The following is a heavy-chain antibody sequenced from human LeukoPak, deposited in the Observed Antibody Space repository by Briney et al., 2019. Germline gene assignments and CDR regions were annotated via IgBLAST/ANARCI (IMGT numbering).Heavy chain of an antibody. CDR3: ARDRAGTLEWLWNDAFDI. V-gene: IGHV3-21*01. Sequence: GGSLRLSCAASGFTFSSYSMNWVRQAPGKGLEWVSSISSSSSYIYYADSVKGRFTISRDNAKNSLYLQMNSLRAEDTAVFYCARDRAGTLEWLWNDAFDIWGQGTMVTVSS. CDR1: GFTFSSYS. J-gene: IGHJ3*02. D-gene: IGHD3-3*01. CDR2: ISSSSSYI.